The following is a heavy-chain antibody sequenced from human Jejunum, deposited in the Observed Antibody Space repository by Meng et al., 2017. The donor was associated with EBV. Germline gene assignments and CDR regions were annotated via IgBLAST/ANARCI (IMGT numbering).Heavy chain of an antibody. D-gene: IGHD3-22*01. CDR1: GGSVITASYY. J-gene: IGHJ4*02. CDR3: ARVVDYYERSGYPDF. Sequence: QLPLQSSGPVLVTSSEPLSLTCTVSGGSVITASYYWSWIRQSPGKGLEWIGYIYYSGNTNYTPSLKSRATITVDTSKNQFSLKLSSVTAADTAVYYCARVVDYYERSGYPDFWGQGTLVTVSS. V-gene: IGHV4-61*01. CDR2: IYYSGNT.